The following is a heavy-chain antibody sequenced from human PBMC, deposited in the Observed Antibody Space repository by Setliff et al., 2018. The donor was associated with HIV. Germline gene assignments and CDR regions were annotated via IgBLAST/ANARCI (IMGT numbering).Heavy chain of an antibody. V-gene: IGHV4-39*01. J-gene: IGHJ4*02. CDR2: IYYSGST. Sequence: SETLSLTCTVSGGSIGSKSYYWGWIRQPPGKGLEWIGSIYYSGSTYYNPSLKSRVAISVDTSKNQFSLKLSSVTAADTAVYYCARGLTSVAGWGQGTLVTVSS. D-gene: IGHD6-19*01. CDR3: ARGLTSVAG. CDR1: GGSIGSKSYY.